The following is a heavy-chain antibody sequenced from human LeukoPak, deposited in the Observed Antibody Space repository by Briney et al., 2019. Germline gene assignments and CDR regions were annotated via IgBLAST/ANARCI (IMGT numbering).Heavy chain of an antibody. V-gene: IGHV3-23*01. J-gene: IGHJ4*02. CDR3: AKYCSGGSCYTGPTFDY. CDR2: ISGSGGST. Sequence: PGGSLRLSCAASGFTFSSYAMSWVRQAPGKGLEWVSAISGSGGSTYYADSVKGRFTISRDNSKNTLYLQMNSLRAEDTAVYYCAKYCSGGSCYTGPTFDYWGQGTLVTVSS. CDR1: GFTFSSYA. D-gene: IGHD2-15*01.